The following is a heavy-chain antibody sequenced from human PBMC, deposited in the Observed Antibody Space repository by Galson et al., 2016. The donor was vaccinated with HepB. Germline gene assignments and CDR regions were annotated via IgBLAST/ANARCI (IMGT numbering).Heavy chain of an antibody. CDR1: GFTFSSYW. Sequence: SLRLSCAVSGFTFSSYWMHWVRHGPGKGLVWVSLINSDGSSTSYADSVKGRFTISRDNAQNTLFLQMNSLRAEDTAVYYCARDRYPPLTGNYDFWSGYFGRGGWFDPWGQGTLVTVSS. D-gene: IGHD3-3*01. V-gene: IGHV3-74*01. CDR2: INSDGSST. CDR3: ARDRYPPLTGNYDFWSGYFGRGGWFDP. J-gene: IGHJ5*02.